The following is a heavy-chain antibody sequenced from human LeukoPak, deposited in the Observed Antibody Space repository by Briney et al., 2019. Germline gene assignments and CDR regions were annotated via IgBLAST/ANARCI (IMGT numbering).Heavy chain of an antibody. Sequence: SETLSLTCTVSGGSISSYYRSWIRQPPGKGLEWIGYIYTSGSTNYNPSLKSRVTISVDTSKNQFSLKLSSVTAADTAVYYCASSKRVYDYGGNSGLFYYYYYMDVWGKGTTVTVSS. V-gene: IGHV4-4*09. D-gene: IGHD4-23*01. CDR2: IYTSGST. J-gene: IGHJ6*03. CDR3: ASSKRVYDYGGNSGLFYYYYYMDV. CDR1: GGSISSYY.